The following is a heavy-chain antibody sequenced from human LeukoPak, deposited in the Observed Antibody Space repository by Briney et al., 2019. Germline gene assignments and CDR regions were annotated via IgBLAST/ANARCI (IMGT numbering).Heavy chain of an antibody. CDR1: GGTFSSYA. V-gene: IGHV1-46*01. J-gene: IGHJ4*02. D-gene: IGHD2-2*01. CDR2: INPSGGST. CDR3: ARETRLDY. Sequence: ASVKVSCKASGGTFSSYAISWVRQAPGQGLEWMGIINPSGGSTSYAQKFQGRVTMTRDTSTSTVYMELSSLRSEDTAVYYCARETRLDYWGQGTLVTVSS.